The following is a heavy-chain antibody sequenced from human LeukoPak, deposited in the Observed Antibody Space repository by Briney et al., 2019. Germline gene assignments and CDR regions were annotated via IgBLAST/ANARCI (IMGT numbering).Heavy chain of an antibody. CDR2: ISYHGNNK. J-gene: IGHJ4*02. CDR3: AKDRSRSWAFDY. Sequence: GGSLRLSCAASGFTFNSNNMHWVHQAPGKGLEWVAVISYHGNNKYFADSVKGRFTISRDNSKNTLYLQMNSLRPEDTAVYYCAKDRSRSWAFDYWGQGTLVTVSS. V-gene: IGHV3-30*18. D-gene: IGHD6-13*01. CDR1: GFTFNSNN.